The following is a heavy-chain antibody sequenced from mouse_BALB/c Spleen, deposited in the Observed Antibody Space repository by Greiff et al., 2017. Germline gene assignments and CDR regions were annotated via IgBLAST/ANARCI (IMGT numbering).Heavy chain of an antibody. V-gene: IGHV5-6-5*01. CDR3: AREDYGYAWFAY. CDR1: GFTFSSYA. Sequence: EVQGVESGGGLVKPGGSLKLPCAASGFTFSSYAMSWVRQTPEKRLEWVASISSGGSTYYPDSVKGRFTISRDNARNILYLQMSSLRSEDTAMYYCAREDYGYAWFAYWGQGTLVTVSA. D-gene: IGHD1-2*01. J-gene: IGHJ3*01. CDR2: ISSGGST.